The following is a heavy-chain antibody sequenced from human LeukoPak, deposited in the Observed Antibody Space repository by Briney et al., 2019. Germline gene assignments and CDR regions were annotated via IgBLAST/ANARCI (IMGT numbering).Heavy chain of an antibody. V-gene: IGHV1-69*04. CDR1: GGTFSSYA. CDR3: ARHPPDYYDSSGYPHGAFDI. Sequence: SVKVSCKASGGTFSSYAFSWVRQAPGQGLEWMGRIIPILGIANYAQKFQGRVTITADKSTSTAYMELSSLRSEDTAVYYCARHPPDYYDSSGYPHGAFDIWGQGTMVTVSS. CDR2: IIPILGIA. J-gene: IGHJ3*02. D-gene: IGHD3-22*01.